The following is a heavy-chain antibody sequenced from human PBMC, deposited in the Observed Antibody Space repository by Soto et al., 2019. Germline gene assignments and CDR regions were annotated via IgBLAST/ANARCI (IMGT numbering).Heavy chain of an antibody. D-gene: IGHD3-22*01. CDR2: IYHSGST. Sequence: TLSLTCAVSGGSISSGGYSWSWIRQPPGKGLEWIGYIYHSGSTYYNPSLKSRVTISVDRSKNQFSLKLSSVTAADAAVYYCARMTSSGYHKPIDYWGQGTLVTVSS. V-gene: IGHV4-30-2*01. J-gene: IGHJ4*02. CDR1: GGSISSGGYS. CDR3: ARMTSSGYHKPIDY.